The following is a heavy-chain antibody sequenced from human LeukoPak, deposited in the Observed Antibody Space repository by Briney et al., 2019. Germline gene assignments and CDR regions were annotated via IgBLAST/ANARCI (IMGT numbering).Heavy chain of an antibody. CDR3: AKDRWELLGDFYYFDY. Sequence: PGGSLRLSCAASGFTFSSYAMHWVRQAPGKGLEWVAVISYDGSNKYYADSVKGRFTISRDNSKNTLYLQMNSLRAEDTAVYYCAKDRWELLGDFYYFDYWGQGTLVTVSS. CDR2: ISYDGSNK. D-gene: IGHD1-26*01. CDR1: GFTFSSYA. V-gene: IGHV3-30*04. J-gene: IGHJ4*02.